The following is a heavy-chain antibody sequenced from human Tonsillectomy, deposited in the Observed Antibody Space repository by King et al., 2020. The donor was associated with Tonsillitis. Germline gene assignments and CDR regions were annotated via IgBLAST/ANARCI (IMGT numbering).Heavy chain of an antibody. D-gene: IGHD4-17*01. CDR1: GFTFSSYG. CDR2: IRYDGSNN. V-gene: IGHV3-30*02. CDR3: ARGEPDYGDLYSYYGMDV. Sequence: VQLVESGGGVVQPGGSLRLSCAASGFTFSSYGMHWVRQAPGKGLEWVAFIRYDGSNNYYADSVKGRFTISRDNSKNTLYLQMNSLRAEDTAVHYCARGEPDYGDLYSYYGMDVWGQGTTVTVSS. J-gene: IGHJ6*02.